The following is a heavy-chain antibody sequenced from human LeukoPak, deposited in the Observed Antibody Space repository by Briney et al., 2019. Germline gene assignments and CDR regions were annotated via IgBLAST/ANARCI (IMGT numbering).Heavy chain of an antibody. CDR1: GGPISSGGYS. V-gene: IGHV4-30-2*01. CDR3: ASHHYGYDAFDI. J-gene: IGHJ3*02. CDR2: IYHSGST. Sequence: SETRSLTCAVSGGPISSGGYSGSWIRQPPGKGLEWIGYIYHSGSTYYNPSLKSRVTISVDRSKNQFSLKLSSVTAADTAVYYCASHHYGYDAFDIWGQGTMVTVSS. D-gene: IGHD3-16*01.